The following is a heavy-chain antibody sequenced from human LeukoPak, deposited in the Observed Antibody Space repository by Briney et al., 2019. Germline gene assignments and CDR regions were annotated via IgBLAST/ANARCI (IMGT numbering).Heavy chain of an antibody. CDR1: GFTFSTYN. D-gene: IGHD3-22*01. Sequence: GGSLRLSCAASGFTFSTYNMNWVRQAPGKGLEWVSSITSGDTYIYYADSMKGRFTISRDNAKNSLYLQMNSLRAEDTAVYYCARDLLGYNYHYMDVWGKGTTVTVSS. V-gene: IGHV3-21*01. CDR2: ITSGDTYI. CDR3: ARDLLGYNYHYMDV. J-gene: IGHJ6*03.